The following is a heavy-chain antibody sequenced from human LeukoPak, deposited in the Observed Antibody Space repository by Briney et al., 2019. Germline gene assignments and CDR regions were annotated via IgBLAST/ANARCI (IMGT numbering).Heavy chain of an antibody. CDR2: IKQDGSEK. D-gene: IGHD1-26*01. CDR3: ARGGSYLSAFDI. CDR1: GFTFSNSW. V-gene: IGHV3-7*03. Sequence: GGSLRLSCAASGFTFSNSWMSWVRQAPGKGLEWVAKIKQDGSEKYYVDSVKGRFTISRDNAKNSLYLQMSSLRAEDTAVYYCARGGSYLSAFDIWGQGTMVTVSS. J-gene: IGHJ3*02.